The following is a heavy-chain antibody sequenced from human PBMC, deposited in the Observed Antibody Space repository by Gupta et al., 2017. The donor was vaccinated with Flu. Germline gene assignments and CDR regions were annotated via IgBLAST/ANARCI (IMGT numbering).Heavy chain of an antibody. Sequence: QITLKESGPALVKPTQTLTLTCTFSGFSLSTSGVAVGWLRQPPGKALECLALIFWDGDKRYRSSLKSRLSITEDISKNEVILTMTNLDPGDTATYYCARKHWNYNWFDTWGQGTRVIVSS. CDR1: GFSLSTSGVA. CDR3: ARKHWNYNWFDT. D-gene: IGHD1-7*01. CDR2: IFWDGDK. V-gene: IGHV2-5*02. J-gene: IGHJ5*02.